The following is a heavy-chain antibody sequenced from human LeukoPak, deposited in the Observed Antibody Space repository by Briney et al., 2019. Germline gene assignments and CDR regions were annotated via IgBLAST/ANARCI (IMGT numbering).Heavy chain of an antibody. CDR1: GFTFTSSA. CDR3: ALYYYDSSGYSGFDP. J-gene: IGHJ5*02. D-gene: IGHD3-22*01. V-gene: IGHV1-58*01. Sequence: SVKVSCKASGFTFTSSAVQWVRQARGQRLEWIGWIVVGSGITNYAQKFQERVTITRDMSTSTVYMELSSLRSEDTAVYYCALYYYDSSGYSGFDPWGQGTLVTVSS. CDR2: IVVGSGIT.